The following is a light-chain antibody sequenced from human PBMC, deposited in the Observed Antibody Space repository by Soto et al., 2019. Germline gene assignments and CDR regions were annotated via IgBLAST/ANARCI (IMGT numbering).Light chain of an antibody. CDR3: SSYTSSSTHV. CDR1: SSDVGSYNR. Sequence: QSALTQPPSVSGSPGQSVTISCTGTSSDVGSYNRVSWYQQPPGTAPKLMIFEVNNRPSGVPDRFSGSKSGNTASLTISGLQPEDDADYYCSSYTSSSTHVFGTGTK. V-gene: IGLV2-18*02. J-gene: IGLJ1*01. CDR2: EVN.